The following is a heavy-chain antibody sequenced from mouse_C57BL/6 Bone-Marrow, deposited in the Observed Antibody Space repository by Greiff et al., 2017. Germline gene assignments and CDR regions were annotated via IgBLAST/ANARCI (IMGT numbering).Heavy chain of an antibody. J-gene: IGHJ2*01. CDR2: ISSGGSYT. V-gene: IGHV5-6*01. CDR1: GFTFSSYG. D-gene: IGHD1-1*01. CDR3: ARQRYYGSSYRFDY. Sequence: EVNVVESGGDLVKPGGSLKLSCAASGFTFSSYGMSWVRQTPDKRLEWVATISSGGSYTYYPDSVKGRFTISRDNAKNTLYLQMSSLKSEDTAMYYCARQRYYGSSYRFDYWGQGTTLTVSS.